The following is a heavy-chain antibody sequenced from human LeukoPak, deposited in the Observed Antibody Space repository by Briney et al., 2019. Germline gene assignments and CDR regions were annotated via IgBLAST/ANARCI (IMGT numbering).Heavy chain of an antibody. CDR2: IYYSGST. Sequence: SETLSLTCTVSGGAISTYYWSWIRQPPGKGLERIGYIYYSGSTDYNPSLKSRVTISVDTSKNQFSLKLSSVTAADTAVYYCARIDFWSDYPKDYWGQGTLVTVSS. CDR3: ARIDFWSDYPKDY. CDR1: GGAISTYY. J-gene: IGHJ4*02. V-gene: IGHV4-59*12. D-gene: IGHD3-3*01.